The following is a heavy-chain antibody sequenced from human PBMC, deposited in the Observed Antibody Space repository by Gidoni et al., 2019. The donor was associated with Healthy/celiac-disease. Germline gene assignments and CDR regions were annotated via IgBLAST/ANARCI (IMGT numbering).Heavy chain of an antibody. D-gene: IGHD6-13*01. J-gene: IGHJ6*02. CDR2: ISYAGSNN. CDR1: GCTFSSYG. CDR3: AKDRVAAAGLYYYYYSGMDV. Sequence: QVQLVESGGGVVQPGRSLRRSCAASGCTFSSYGRHGVRQAPGKGLEWVAVISYAGSNNYYAASVKGRFTLSRYHSKNTLYLQMNSLRAEDTAVYYCAKDRVAAAGLYYYYYSGMDVWGQGTTVTVSS. V-gene: IGHV3-30*18.